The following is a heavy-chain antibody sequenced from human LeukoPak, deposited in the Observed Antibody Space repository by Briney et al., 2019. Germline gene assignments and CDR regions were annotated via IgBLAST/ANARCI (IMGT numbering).Heavy chain of an antibody. D-gene: IGHD2-2*01. CDR2: MNPNSGNT. V-gene: IGHV1-8*01. CDR3: ARAQRYCGSTSCYAPVAF. Sequence: GASVKVSCKASGYTFTSYDINWVRQATGQGLEWVGWMNPNSGNTDYAQKFQGRGTMTRNTSITTAYMELSSLRSEDTAVYYCARAQRYCGSTSCYAPVAFWGQGTLVTVSS. CDR1: GYTFTSYD. J-gene: IGHJ4*02.